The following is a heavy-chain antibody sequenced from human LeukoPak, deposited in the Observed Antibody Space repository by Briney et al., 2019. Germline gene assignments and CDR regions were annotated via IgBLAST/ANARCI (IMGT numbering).Heavy chain of an antibody. J-gene: IGHJ2*01. CDR1: GFTFSDYY. D-gene: IGHD2-2*01. CDR3: ARGHCSIPNCYWHFDL. CDR2: ITGSDHSM. V-gene: IGHV3-11*01. Sequence: GGSLRLSCVASGFTFSDYYMSWIRQAPRKGLEWLSYITGSDHSMLYADSVKGRFAISRDNAKNSVYLHLNSLRAEDTAVYYCARGHCSIPNCYWHFDLWGRGALVTVSS.